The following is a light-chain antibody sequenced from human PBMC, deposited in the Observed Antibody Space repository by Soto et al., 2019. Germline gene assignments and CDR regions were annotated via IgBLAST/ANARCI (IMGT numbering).Light chain of an antibody. J-gene: IGLJ1*01. CDR1: SSDVGGYNY. CDR2: DVS. Sequence: QSDLTQPASGYGSPGQSITISCTGTSSDVGGYNYVSWYQQHPGKAPKLMIYDVSNRPSGVSNRFSGSKSGNTASLTISGLQAEDEADYYCSSYTSSSTSYVFGTGAKVTVL. CDR3: SSYTSSSTSYV. V-gene: IGLV2-14*01.